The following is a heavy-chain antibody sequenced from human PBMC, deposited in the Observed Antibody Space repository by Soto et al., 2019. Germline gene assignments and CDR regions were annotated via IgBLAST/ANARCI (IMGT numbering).Heavy chain of an antibody. D-gene: IGHD3-22*01. CDR1: GYTFTSYG. J-gene: IGHJ4*02. CDR2: ISAYNGNT. V-gene: IGHV1-18*04. Sequence: ASVKVSCKASGYTFTSYGISWVRQAPGQGLEWMGWISAYNGNTNYAQKLQGRVTMTTDTSTSTAYMELRSLRSDDTAVYYCARGDRYDSSGYTADYWGQGTLGTSPQ. CDR3: ARGDRYDSSGYTADY.